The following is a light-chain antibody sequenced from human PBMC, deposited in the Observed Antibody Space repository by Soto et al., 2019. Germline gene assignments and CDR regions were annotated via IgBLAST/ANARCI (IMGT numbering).Light chain of an antibody. J-gene: IGKJ1*01. CDR3: QQHYNTPRT. V-gene: IGKV1-39*01. CDR1: QPISDY. CDR2: TAS. Sequence: DLQMTQSPSSLSASVGDRVTITCRTSQPISDYLNWYQQKPGKASTLLIYTASNLQSGVPSRFSGSGSGTHFTLTISSLQPEDFATYYCQQHYNTPRTFGQGTKVEIK.